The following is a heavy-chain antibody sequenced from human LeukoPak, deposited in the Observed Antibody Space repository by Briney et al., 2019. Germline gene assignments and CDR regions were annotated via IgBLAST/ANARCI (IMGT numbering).Heavy chain of an antibody. D-gene: IGHD3-22*01. Sequence: GGSQTLSCAASGFTFSGYSMNWVRQAPGKGLEWVSSISTSSVYIYYADSVKGRFTISRDNARNSLYLQMNSLRAEDTAVHYCARVAPDYYDPGDYWGQGTLVTVSS. CDR2: ISTSSVYI. CDR1: GFTFSGYS. J-gene: IGHJ4*02. CDR3: ARVAPDYYDPGDY. V-gene: IGHV3-21*01.